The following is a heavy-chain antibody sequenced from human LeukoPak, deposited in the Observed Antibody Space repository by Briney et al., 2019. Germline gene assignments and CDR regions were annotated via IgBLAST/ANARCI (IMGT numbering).Heavy chain of an antibody. J-gene: IGHJ4*02. CDR2: IYYSGST. V-gene: IGHV4-39*07. CDR3: ARVRWGGTIDY. Sequence: SETLSLTCTVSGGSISSSSYYWGWIRQPPGKGLEWIGSIYYSGSTYYNPSLKSRVTISVDTSKNQFSLKLSSVTAADTAVYYCARVRWGGTIDYWGQGTLVTVSS. D-gene: IGHD1-7*01. CDR1: GGSISSSSYY.